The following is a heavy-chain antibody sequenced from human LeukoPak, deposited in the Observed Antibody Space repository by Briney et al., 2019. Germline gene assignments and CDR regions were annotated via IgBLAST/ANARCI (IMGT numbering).Heavy chain of an antibody. CDR3: ARRRAFDI. Sequence: SETLSLTCAVYGRSFSGYYWSWIRQPPGKGLEWIGEINHSRSTNYNPSLKSRVTISVDTSKNQFSLKLSSVTAADTAVYYCARRRAFDIWGQGTMVTVSS. J-gene: IGHJ3*02. V-gene: IGHV4-34*01. CDR2: INHSRST. CDR1: GRSFSGYY.